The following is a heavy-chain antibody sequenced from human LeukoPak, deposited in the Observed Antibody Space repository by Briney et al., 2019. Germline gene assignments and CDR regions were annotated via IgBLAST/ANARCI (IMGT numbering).Heavy chain of an antibody. V-gene: IGHV3-15*01. CDR3: TTEIPPYYDFWSGDWYYYYGMDV. J-gene: IGHJ6*02. D-gene: IGHD3-3*01. CDR2: IKSKTDGGTT. CDR1: GFTFSNAW. Sequence: PGGSLRLSCAASGFTFSNAWMSWVRQAPGKGLEWVGRIKSKTDGGTTDYAAPVKGRFTISRDDSKNTLYLQMNSLKTEDTAVYYCTTEIPPYYDFWSGDWYYYYGMDVWGQGTTVTVSS.